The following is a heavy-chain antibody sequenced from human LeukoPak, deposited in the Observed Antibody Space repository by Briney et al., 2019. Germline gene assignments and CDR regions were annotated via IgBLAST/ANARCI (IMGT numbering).Heavy chain of an antibody. Sequence: ASVKVSCKASGYTFTSYYMHWVRQAPGQGLEWMGIINPSGGSTSYAQKFQGRVTMTRDTSTSTVYMELSSLRSEDTAVYYCAKDDQRLGFDYWGQGTLVTVSS. V-gene: IGHV1-46*01. CDR2: INPSGGST. CDR1: GYTFTSYY. D-gene: IGHD3-16*01. J-gene: IGHJ4*02. CDR3: AKDDQRLGFDY.